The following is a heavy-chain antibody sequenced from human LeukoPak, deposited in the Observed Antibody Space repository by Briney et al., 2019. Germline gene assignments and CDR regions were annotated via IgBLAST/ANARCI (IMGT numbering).Heavy chain of an antibody. J-gene: IGHJ6*03. CDR1: GGSISSYY. CDR2: IYTSGST. V-gene: IGHV4-4*09. Sequence: SETLSLTCTVSGGSISSYYWSWIRQPPGKGLEWIGYIYTSGSTNYNPSLKSRVTISVDTCKNQFSLKLSSVTAADTAVYYCARRQRITMVRGVLRIKYYYYYMDVWGKGTTVTVSS. CDR3: ARRQRITMVRGVLRIKYYYYYMDV. D-gene: IGHD3-10*01.